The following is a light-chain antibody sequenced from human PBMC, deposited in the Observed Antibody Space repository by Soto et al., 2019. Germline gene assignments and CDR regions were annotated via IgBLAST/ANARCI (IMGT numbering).Light chain of an antibody. V-gene: IGLV1-40*01. Sequence: QSVLTQPPSVSGAPGQRVTISCTGSSSNIGAGYDVHWYQQLPGTAPKLLIYGNSNRPSGVPDRFSGSKSGTSASLAITGLXAEDEADYYCQSYDSSLSGPFYVFGTGTKVTVL. CDR2: GNS. CDR3: QSYDSSLSGPFYV. CDR1: SSNIGAGYD. J-gene: IGLJ1*01.